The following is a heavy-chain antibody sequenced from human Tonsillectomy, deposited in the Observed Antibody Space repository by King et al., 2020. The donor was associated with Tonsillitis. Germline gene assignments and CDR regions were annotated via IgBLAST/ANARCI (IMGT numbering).Heavy chain of an antibody. J-gene: IGHJ4*02. CDR1: GFTFSWYW. D-gene: IGHD1-26*01. Sequence: VQLVESGGGLVQPGGSLRLSCAASGFTFSWYWMTWCRQAPGKGLEGLSNIKEEGGEKHYVDSVKGRFTISSDNAKNSLYLQMNSLRAEDTAVYYCARFGATTADYWGQGTLVTVSS. CDR3: ARFGATTADY. CDR2: IKEEGGEK. V-gene: IGHV3-7*03.